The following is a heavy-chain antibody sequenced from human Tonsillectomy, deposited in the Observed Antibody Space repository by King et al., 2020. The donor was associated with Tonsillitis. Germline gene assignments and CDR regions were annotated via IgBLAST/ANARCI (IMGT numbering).Heavy chain of an antibody. J-gene: IGHJ4*02. CDR3: ARDGMATMTTFFDC. D-gene: IGHD5-24*01. CDR2: IYSSGST. CDR1: GGSISSHF. V-gene: IGHV4-4*07. Sequence: VQLQESGPGLVKPSETLSLTCTVSGGSISSHFWSWIRQPAGKGLEWIGRIYSSGSTNYNPSFRNRVTISVDTSKNHLSLRLSSVTAADTAVYYCARDGMATMTTFFDCWGQGTLVTVSS.